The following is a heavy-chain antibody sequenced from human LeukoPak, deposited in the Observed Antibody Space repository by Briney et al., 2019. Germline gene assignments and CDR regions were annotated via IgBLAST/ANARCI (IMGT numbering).Heavy chain of an antibody. J-gene: IGHJ4*02. V-gene: IGHV4-34*01. CDR1: GGSFSGYY. D-gene: IGHD3-10*01. Sequence: SETLSLTCAVYGGSFSGYYWSWIRQPPGKGLEWIGEINHSGSTNYNPSLKSRVTISVDTSKNQFSLKLSSVTAADTAVYYCARQRFGDIDYWGQGTLVTVSS. CDR3: ARQRFGDIDY. CDR2: INHSGST.